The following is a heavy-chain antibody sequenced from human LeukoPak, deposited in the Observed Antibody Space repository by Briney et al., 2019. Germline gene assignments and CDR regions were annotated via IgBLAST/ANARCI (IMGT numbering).Heavy chain of an antibody. CDR2: IYTSGST. CDR3: ARGYSSSWYIQESLYFDY. J-gene: IGHJ4*02. D-gene: IGHD6-13*01. V-gene: IGHV4-61*09. CDR1: GGSISSGSYY. Sequence: PSQTLSLTCTVSGGSISSGSYYWSWIRQPAGKGLEWIGHIYTSGSTNYNPSLKSRVTISVDTSKNQFSLKLSSVTAADTAVYYCARGYSSSWYIQESLYFDYWGQGTLVTVSS.